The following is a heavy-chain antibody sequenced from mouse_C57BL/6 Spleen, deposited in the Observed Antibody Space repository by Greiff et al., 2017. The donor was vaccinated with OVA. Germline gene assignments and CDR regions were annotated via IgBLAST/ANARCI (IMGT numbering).Heavy chain of an antibody. Sequence: VKLQESGAELVRPGASVTLSCKASGYTFTDYEMHWVKQTPVHGLEWIGAIDPETGGTAYNQKFKGKAILTADKSSSTAYMELRSLTSEDSAVYYCTRTYYSNYRWYFDVWGTGTTVTVSS. J-gene: IGHJ1*03. V-gene: IGHV1-15*01. CDR1: GYTFTDYE. CDR3: TRTYYSNYRWYFDV. D-gene: IGHD2-5*01. CDR2: IDPETGGT.